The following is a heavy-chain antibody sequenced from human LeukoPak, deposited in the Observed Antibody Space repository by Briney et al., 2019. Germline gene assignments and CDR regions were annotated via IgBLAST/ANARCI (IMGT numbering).Heavy chain of an antibody. CDR3: TLCLRATDFDY. V-gene: IGHV3-15*01. Sequence: GGSLRLSCAASGFTFSNAWMSWVRQAPGKGLEWVGRIKSKTDDGTIDYAAPVKGRFTISRDDSKNTLYLQMNSLKTEDTAVFYCTLCLRATDFDYWGQGTLVTVSS. J-gene: IGHJ4*02. CDR1: GFTFSNAW. D-gene: IGHD5-12*01. CDR2: IKSKTDDGTI.